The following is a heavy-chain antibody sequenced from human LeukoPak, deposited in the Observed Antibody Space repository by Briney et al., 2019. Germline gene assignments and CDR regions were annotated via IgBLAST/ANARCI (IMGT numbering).Heavy chain of an antibody. D-gene: IGHD2-15*01. CDR1: GYSFTSYW. V-gene: IGHV5-51*01. CDR2: IYPGDSDT. CDR3: ARSGYCSGGSCYGLFDY. J-gene: IGHJ4*02. Sequence: GESLKISCKGSGYSFTSYWIGWVRQIPGKGLEWMGIIYPGDSDTRYSPSFQGQVTISADKSISTAYLQWSSLKASDTATYYCARSGYCSGGSCYGLFDYWGQGTLVTVSS.